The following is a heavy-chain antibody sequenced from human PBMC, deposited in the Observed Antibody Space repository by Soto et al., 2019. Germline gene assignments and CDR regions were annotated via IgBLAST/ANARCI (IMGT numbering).Heavy chain of an antibody. CDR1: GYSFTIYW. CDR3: ARPLGYCSGGSCYGNWFDP. CDR2: IYPGDSDT. J-gene: IGHJ5*02. D-gene: IGHD2-15*01. Sequence: GESLKSSCKGSGYSFTIYWIGWVLQMLWKGLEWMGIIYPGDSDTRYSPSFQGQVTISADKSISTAYLQWSSLKASDTATYYCARPLGYCSGGSCYGNWFDPWGQGTLVTVSS. V-gene: IGHV5-51*01.